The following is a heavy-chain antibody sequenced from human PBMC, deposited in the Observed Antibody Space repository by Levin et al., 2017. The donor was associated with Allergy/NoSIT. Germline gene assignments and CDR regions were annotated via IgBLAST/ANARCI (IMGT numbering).Heavy chain of an antibody. Sequence: GGSLRLSCAASGFTFNNYAMSWVRQAPGKGLEWVSAIINSGVGTYYADSVKGRFTISRDNSKNTMYLQMNSLRAGDTAVYFCAKDAIRGSDQPYYFDYWGQGTLVTASS. V-gene: IGHV3-23*01. CDR3: AKDAIRGSDQPYYFDY. CDR1: GFTFNNYA. CDR2: IINSGVGT. D-gene: IGHD6-19*01. J-gene: IGHJ4*02.